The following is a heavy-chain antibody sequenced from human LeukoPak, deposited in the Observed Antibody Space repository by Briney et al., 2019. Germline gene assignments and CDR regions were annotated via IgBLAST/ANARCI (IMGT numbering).Heavy chain of an antibody. D-gene: IGHD4-17*01. CDR1: GGTFSNYA. J-gene: IGHJ5*02. Sequence: ASVKVSCKASGGTFSNYAISWVRQAPGQGLEWMGGIIPIFGTANYAQKFQGRVTITADKSTSTAYMELSSLRSEDTAVYYCARDRLGDYGDYWWFDPWGQGTLVTVSS. CDR3: ARDRLGDYGDYWWFDP. V-gene: IGHV1-69*06. CDR2: IIPIFGTA.